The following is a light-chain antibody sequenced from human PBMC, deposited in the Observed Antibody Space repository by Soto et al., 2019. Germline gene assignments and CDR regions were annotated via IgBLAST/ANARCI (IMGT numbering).Light chain of an antibody. J-gene: IGKJ5*01. Sequence: DIQLTQSPSLLSASVGDRVTITCRASHDISTYLAWYQQKPGKAPKLMIYEASTLQSGVPSRYSGSGSGTDFTLTISSLQPEDFATYYCQQANSFPITFGQGTRLEI. V-gene: IGKV1-9*01. CDR3: QQANSFPIT. CDR2: EAS. CDR1: HDISTY.